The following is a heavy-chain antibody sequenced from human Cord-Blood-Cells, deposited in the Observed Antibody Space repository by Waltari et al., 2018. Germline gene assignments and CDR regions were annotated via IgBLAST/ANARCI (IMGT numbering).Heavy chain of an antibody. CDR1: GGSISSTMYY. CDR2: SYYSGST. CDR3: ARLGMIAARENWFDP. V-gene: IGHV4-39*01. Sequence: QLQLQESGPGLVKPSATLSLTCTVSGGSISSTMYYRGWIRQPPGEGLEWIGSSYYSGSTYYNPSLKSRVTISVDTSKNQFSLKLSSVTAADTAVYYCARLGMIAARENWFDPWGQGTLVTVSS. D-gene: IGHD6-6*01. J-gene: IGHJ5*02.